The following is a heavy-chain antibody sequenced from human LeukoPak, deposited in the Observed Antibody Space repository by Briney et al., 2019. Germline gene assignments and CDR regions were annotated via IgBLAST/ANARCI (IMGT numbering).Heavy chain of an antibody. Sequence: GRSLRLSCAASGFTFSSYAMHWVRQAPGKGLEWVAVISYDGSNKYYADSVKGRFTISRDNSKNTLYLQMNSLRAEDTAVYYCAKHPDVGSYYYFQWWGQGTLVTVSS. CDR1: GFTFSSYA. CDR3: AKHPDVGSYYYFQW. V-gene: IGHV3-30*04. J-gene: IGHJ1*01. D-gene: IGHD1-26*01. CDR2: ISYDGSNK.